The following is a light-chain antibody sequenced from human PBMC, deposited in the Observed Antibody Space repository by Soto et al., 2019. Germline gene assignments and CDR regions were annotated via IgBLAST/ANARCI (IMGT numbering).Light chain of an antibody. Sequence: QSALTQPASVSGSPGQSITISCTGTSSDVWSYNLVSWYQQHPGKAPKLMIYEGSKRPSGVSNRFSGSKSGNTASLTISGLQAEDEADYYCCSFAGSSTVVFGGGVKLTVL. CDR1: SSDVWSYNL. CDR3: CSFAGSSTVV. V-gene: IGLV2-23*01. J-gene: IGLJ2*01. CDR2: EGS.